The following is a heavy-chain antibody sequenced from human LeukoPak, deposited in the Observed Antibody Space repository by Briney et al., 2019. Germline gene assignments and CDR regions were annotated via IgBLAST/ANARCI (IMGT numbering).Heavy chain of an antibody. D-gene: IGHD4-23*01. CDR1: GFTFDDYA. CDR3: AKDMHGGNGYFDY. V-gene: IGHV3-9*01. Sequence: SLRLSCAASGFTFDDYAMHWVRQAPGKGLEWVSGISWNSGSIGYADSVKGRFTISRDNAKNSLYLQMNSLRAEDTALYYCAKDMHGGNGYFDYWGQGTLVTVSS. J-gene: IGHJ4*02. CDR2: ISWNSGSI.